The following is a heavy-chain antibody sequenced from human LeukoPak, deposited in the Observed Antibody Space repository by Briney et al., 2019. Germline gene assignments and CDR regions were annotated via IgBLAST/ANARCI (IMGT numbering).Heavy chain of an antibody. CDR3: ARITMVRGVIIRRYFDY. V-gene: IGHV4-34*01. J-gene: IGHJ4*02. CDR1: GRSFSGYY. Sequence: ALETLSLTCAVYGRSFSGYYWSWIRQPPGKGLEWIGEINHSGSTNYSPSLKSRVTISVDTPKNQFSLKLSSVTAADTAVYYCARITMVRGVIIRRYFDYWGQGTLVTVSS. CDR2: INHSGST. D-gene: IGHD3-10*01.